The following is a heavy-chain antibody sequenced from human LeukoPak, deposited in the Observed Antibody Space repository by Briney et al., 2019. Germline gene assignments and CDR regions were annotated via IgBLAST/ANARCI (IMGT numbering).Heavy chain of an antibody. CDR3: ARDFQSSY. CDR2: IKEDGSEK. Sequence: PGGSLRLSCAASGFTFSSYWMIWVRQAPGKGLEWVANIKEDGSEKNYVDSVMGRFTISRDNAKNSLYLQMNSLRAEDSAVYYCARDFQSSYWGQGTLVTVSS. J-gene: IGHJ4*02. CDR1: GFTFSSYW. V-gene: IGHV3-7*01.